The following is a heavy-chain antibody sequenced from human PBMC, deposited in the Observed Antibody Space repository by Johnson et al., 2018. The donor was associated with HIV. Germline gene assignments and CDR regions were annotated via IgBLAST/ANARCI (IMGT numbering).Heavy chain of an antibody. CDR3: ARGLASSRHDAFDI. J-gene: IGHJ3*02. V-gene: IGHV3-13*01. CDR2: IGTAGDT. CDR1: GFTFSSYD. D-gene: IGHD6-13*01. Sequence: DVQVVESGGGVVQPGRSLRLSCAASGFTFSSYDMHWVRQATGKGLEWVSAIGTAGDTYYQGSVKGRFTISRENAKNSLYLQMNSLRAGDTAVYYCARGLASSRHDAFDIWGQGTMVTVSS.